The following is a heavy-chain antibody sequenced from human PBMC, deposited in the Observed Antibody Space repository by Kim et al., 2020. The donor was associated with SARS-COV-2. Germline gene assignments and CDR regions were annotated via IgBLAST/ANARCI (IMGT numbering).Heavy chain of an antibody. J-gene: IGHJ4*02. Sequence: SETLSLTCAVYGGSFSGYYWSWIRQPPGKGLEWIGEINHSGSTNYNPSLKSRVTISVDTSKNQFSLKLSSVTAADTAVYYCAGIRYFDYWGQGTLVTVSS. D-gene: IGHD3-16*01. V-gene: IGHV4-34*01. CDR1: GGSFSGYY. CDR2: INHSGST. CDR3: AGIRYFDY.